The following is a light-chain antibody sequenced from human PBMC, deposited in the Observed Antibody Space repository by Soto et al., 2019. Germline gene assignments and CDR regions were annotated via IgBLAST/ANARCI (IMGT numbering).Light chain of an antibody. V-gene: IGLV1-36*01. Sequence: QSVLTQPPSVSEAPRQRVTISCSGSSSNIGNNAVNWYQQLPGKAPKLLIYYDDLLPSGVSDRFSGSKSGTSASLAISGLQSEDEADYYCAAWDDSLNALVFGGGTKLPS. J-gene: IGLJ2*01. CDR3: AAWDDSLNALV. CDR2: YDD. CDR1: SSNIGNNA.